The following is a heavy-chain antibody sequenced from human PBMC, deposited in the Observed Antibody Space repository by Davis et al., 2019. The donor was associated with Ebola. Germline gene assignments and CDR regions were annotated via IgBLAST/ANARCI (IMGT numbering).Heavy chain of an antibody. CDR1: GFRVSGPY. Sequence: GESLKISCAASGFRVSGPYMSWVRQAPGKGLEWVSVIYTGGRTYYTDSVKGRFTISRDNSKNTIYLQMNSLRAGDTAVYYCARHYVHDYYMGLDVWGQGTTVTVSS. CDR3: ARHYVHDYYMGLDV. D-gene: IGHD3-10*02. V-gene: IGHV3-66*04. CDR2: IYTGGRT. J-gene: IGHJ6*02.